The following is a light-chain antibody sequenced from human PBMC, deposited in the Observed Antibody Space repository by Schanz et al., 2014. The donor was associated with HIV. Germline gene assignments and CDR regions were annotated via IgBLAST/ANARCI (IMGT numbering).Light chain of an antibody. J-gene: IGLJ2*01. CDR3: QSYDSSLSGSNVV. CDR1: SSNIGAGYD. V-gene: IGLV1-40*01. CDR2: GNS. Sequence: QSVLTQPPSVSGAPGQRVTISCTGSSSNIGAGYDVHWYQPLPGTPPKLPIYGNSNRPSGVPDRFSGSKSGTSASLAITGLQAEDEADDYCQSYDSSLSGSNVVFGGGTKLTVL.